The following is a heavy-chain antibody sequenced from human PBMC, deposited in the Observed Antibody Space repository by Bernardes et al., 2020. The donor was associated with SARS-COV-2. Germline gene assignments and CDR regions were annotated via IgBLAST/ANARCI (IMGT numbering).Heavy chain of an antibody. V-gene: IGHV3-9*01. D-gene: IGHD2-15*01. CDR1: GFTFDDYA. J-gene: IGHJ4*02. CDR3: AKDIGDGYCSGGSCYSGLPGRGSYFDY. CDR2: ISWNSGSI. Sequence: GGSLRLSCAASGFTFDDYAMHWVRQAPGKGLEWVSGISWNSGSIGYADSVKGRFTISRDNAKNSLYLQMNSLRAEDTALYYCAKDIGDGYCSGGSCYSGLPGRGSYFDYWGQGTLVTVSS.